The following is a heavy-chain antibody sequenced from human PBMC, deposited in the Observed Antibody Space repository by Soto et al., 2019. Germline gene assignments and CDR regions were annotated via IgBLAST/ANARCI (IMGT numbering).Heavy chain of an antibody. D-gene: IGHD5-18*01. J-gene: IGHJ3*01. CDR2: ISADGDTK. CDR1: GFTFSRNI. CDR3: LGGIGYSYGYHAFDL. Sequence: GGSLRLSCAASGFTFSRNILHWVGQAPGKGLEWLAFISADGDTKYYADSVKGRFTISRDNSKNTLYLQMNSLRREDTSVYYCLGGIGYSYGYHAFDLWGQGTMVTVS. V-gene: IGHV3-30-3*01.